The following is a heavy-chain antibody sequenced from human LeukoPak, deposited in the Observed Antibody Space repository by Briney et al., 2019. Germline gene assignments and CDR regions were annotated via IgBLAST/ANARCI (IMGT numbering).Heavy chain of an antibody. J-gene: IGHJ6*03. Sequence: ASVKVSCKASGYTFTSYDINWVRQATGQGLEWMGWMNPNSGNTGYAQKFQGRVTMTRNTSISTAYMELSSLRSEDTAVYYCARTGSHPYYYYYMDVWGKGTTVTVSS. CDR2: MNPNSGNT. CDR1: GYTFTSYD. CDR3: ARTGSHPYYYYYMDV. V-gene: IGHV1-8*01.